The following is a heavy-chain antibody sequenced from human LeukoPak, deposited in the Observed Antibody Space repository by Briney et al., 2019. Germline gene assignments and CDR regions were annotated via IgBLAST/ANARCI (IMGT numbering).Heavy chain of an antibody. CDR2: IYYSGST. CDR3: ARQERGYDFWSGYFLGNXFDP. D-gene: IGHD3-3*01. CDR1: GGSISSYY. Sequence: SETLSLTCTVSGGSISSYYWSWIRQPPGKGLEWIGYIYYSGSTNYNPSLKSRVTISVDTSKNQFSLKLSSVTAADTAVYYCARQERGYDFWSGYFLGNXFDPWGQGTLVTVSS. J-gene: IGHJ5*02. V-gene: IGHV4-59*08.